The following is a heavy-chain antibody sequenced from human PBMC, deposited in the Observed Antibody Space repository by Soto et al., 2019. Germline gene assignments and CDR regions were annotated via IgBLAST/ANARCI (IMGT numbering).Heavy chain of an antibody. J-gene: IGHJ4*02. CDR1: GGSISSSSYY. Sequence: QLQLQESGPGLVKPSETLSLTCTVSGGSISSSSYYWGWIRQPPGKGLEWIGSIYYSGSTYYNPSLKSRGTIAVDTSKNQFSLKLRSVTAADTAVYYCAWVLVVPAAMMFDYWGQGTLVTVSS. CDR3: AWVLVVPAAMMFDY. CDR2: IYYSGST. V-gene: IGHV4-39*01. D-gene: IGHD2-2*01.